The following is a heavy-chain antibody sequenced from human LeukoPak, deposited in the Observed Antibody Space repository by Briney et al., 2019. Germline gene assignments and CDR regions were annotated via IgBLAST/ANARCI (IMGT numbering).Heavy chain of an antibody. J-gene: IGHJ6*02. V-gene: IGHV3-21*01. CDR1: GFTFSSYS. CDR3: ARAEEGIAATDDPSGMDV. Sequence: PGGSLRLSCAASGFTFSSYSMNWVRQAPGKGLEWVSSISSSSSYIYYADSVKGRFTISRDNAKNSLYLQMNSLRAEDTAVYYCARAEEGIAATDDPSGMDVWGQGTTVTVSS. D-gene: IGHD6-13*01. CDR2: ISSSSSYI.